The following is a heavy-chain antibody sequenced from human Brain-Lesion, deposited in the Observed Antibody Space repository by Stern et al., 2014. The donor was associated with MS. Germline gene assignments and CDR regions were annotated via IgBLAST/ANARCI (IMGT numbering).Heavy chain of an antibody. CDR3: ARGRVVPGFQYYATDV. J-gene: IGHJ6*02. CDR2: IFNSGRT. D-gene: IGHD2-2*01. CDR1: GGSISSGGYY. Sequence: VQLVQSGPGLVKPSQTLSLSCTVSGGSISSGGYYWSWIRQPAGKGLEWIGRIFNSGRTSYNPSLKSRVTLSIATSQTTYSLRLNSMTAADTAVYYCARGRVVPGFQYYATDVWGQGTTVIVSS. V-gene: IGHV4-61*02.